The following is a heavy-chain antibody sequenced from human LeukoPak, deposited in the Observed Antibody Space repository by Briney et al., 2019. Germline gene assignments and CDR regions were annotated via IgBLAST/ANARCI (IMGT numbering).Heavy chain of an antibody. V-gene: IGHV3-23*01. Sequence: GRSLRLSCAAPGFTFTSYAMYWVRQAPGKGLEWVSGVSDSGDGTYYAHSVMGRFSISRDNSKNVIYLQMNSLRAEDTAIYYCAKPKHKWNFSADWGQGALVTVSS. J-gene: IGHJ4*02. D-gene: IGHD1-1*01. CDR3: AKPKHKWNFSAD. CDR1: GFTFTSYA. CDR2: VSDSGDGT.